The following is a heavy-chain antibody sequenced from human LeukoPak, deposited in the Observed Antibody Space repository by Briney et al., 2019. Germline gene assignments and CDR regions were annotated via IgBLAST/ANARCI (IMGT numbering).Heavy chain of an antibody. D-gene: IGHD3-10*01. Sequence: SETLSLTCTVSGGSISSYYWSWIRQPPGKGLEWIGYIYYSGSTNYNPSLKSRVTISVDTSKNQFSLKLSSVTAADTAVYYCARRRGDYYGSGSPYYYYYMDVWGKGTTVTISS. CDR2: IYYSGST. V-gene: IGHV4-59*01. CDR3: ARRRGDYYGSGSPYYYYYMDV. CDR1: GGSISSYY. J-gene: IGHJ6*03.